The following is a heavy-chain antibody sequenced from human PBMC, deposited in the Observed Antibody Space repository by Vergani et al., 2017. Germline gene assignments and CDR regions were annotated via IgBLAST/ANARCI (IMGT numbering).Heavy chain of an antibody. D-gene: IGHD6-13*01. J-gene: IGHJ5*02. Sequence: QVQLQESGPGLVKPSETLSLTCAVSGYSISSGYYWGWIRQPPGKGLEWIGSIYHSGSTYYNPSLKSRVTISVDTSKNQLALKLSSVTAADTAVYYCARQVAAAGIRTGWFDPWGQGTLVTVSS. V-gene: IGHV4-38-2*01. CDR2: IYHSGST. CDR3: ARQVAAAGIRTGWFDP. CDR1: GYSISSGYY.